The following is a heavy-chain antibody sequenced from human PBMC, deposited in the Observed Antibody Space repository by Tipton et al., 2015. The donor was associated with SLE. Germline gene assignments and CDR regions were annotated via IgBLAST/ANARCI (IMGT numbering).Heavy chain of an antibody. CDR2: IFYSGSTST. J-gene: IGHJ4*02. CDR3: ARSLNWSYPFDY. V-gene: IGHV4-39*07. CDR1: GGSISRSSYS. D-gene: IGHD1-7*01. Sequence: TLSLTCTVSGGSISRSSYSWGWIRQPPGKGLEWIGNIFYSGSTSTYYSPSLRSRVTISVDTSKNQFSLKLSSVTAADTAVYYCARSLNWSYPFDYWGQGTLVTVSS.